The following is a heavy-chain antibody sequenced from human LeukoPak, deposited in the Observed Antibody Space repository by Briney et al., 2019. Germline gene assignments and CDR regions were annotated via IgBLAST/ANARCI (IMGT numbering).Heavy chain of an antibody. CDR3: ARSQGRMGRVAFDY. Sequence: PGGSLRLSCAASGFTFSSYAMSWVRQAPGKGLEWVSGISGSASGTYYADSVKGRFTISRDNSKNTLYLQMNSLRAEDTAVYYCARSQGRMGRVAFDYWGQGTLVTVSS. V-gene: IGHV3-23*01. CDR2: ISGSASGT. D-gene: IGHD3-10*01. J-gene: IGHJ4*02. CDR1: GFTFSSYA.